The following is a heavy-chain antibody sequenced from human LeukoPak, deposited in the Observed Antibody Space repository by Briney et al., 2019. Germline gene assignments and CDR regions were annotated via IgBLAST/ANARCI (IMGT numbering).Heavy chain of an antibody. V-gene: IGHV3-15*01. CDR1: EFSFSSAY. CDR3: TTDAGYSSRWYNY. Sequence: PGGSLRLSCAASEFSFSSAYLGWVRQAPGKGLEWVGRIKSKIDGGTTDYAAPVKGRFTISRDDSRNTFYLQMNNLKTEDTAVYYCTTDAGYSSRWYNYWGQGTLVTVSS. J-gene: IGHJ4*02. D-gene: IGHD6-13*01. CDR2: IKSKIDGGTT.